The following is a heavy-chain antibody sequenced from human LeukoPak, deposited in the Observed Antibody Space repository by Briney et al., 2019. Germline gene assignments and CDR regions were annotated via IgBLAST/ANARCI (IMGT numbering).Heavy chain of an antibody. CDR2: ISGSGSGT. Sequence: PGGSLRLSCAASGFTFRTSAMSWVRQAPGKGLEWVSSISGSGSGTFYADSVKGRFTISRDTSKNTLYLQMNSLRADNTAVYYCAKGGLVTTPDYWGQGTLVTVSS. V-gene: IGHV3-23*01. J-gene: IGHJ4*02. D-gene: IGHD3-22*01. CDR1: GFTFRTSA. CDR3: AKGGLVTTPDY.